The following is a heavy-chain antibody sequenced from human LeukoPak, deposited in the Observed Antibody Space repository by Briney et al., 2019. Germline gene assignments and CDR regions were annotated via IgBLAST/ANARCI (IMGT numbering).Heavy chain of an antibody. CDR1: GFTFSSYW. J-gene: IGHJ6*02. CDR2: IKQDGSEK. V-gene: IGHV3-7*03. D-gene: IGHD3-10*01. CDR3: AKEAGPPIYGMDV. Sequence: PGGSLRLSCAASGFTFSSYWMSWVRQAPGKGLEWVANIKQDGSEKYYVDSVKGRFTISRDNAKNSLYLQMNSLRAEDTALYYCAKEAGPPIYGMDVWGQGTTVTVSS.